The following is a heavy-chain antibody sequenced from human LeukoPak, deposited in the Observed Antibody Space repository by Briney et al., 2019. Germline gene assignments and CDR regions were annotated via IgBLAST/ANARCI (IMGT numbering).Heavy chain of an antibody. CDR3: ARGQKIAVAGTGWFDP. J-gene: IGHJ5*02. CDR1: GYTFAGYY. CDR2: INPNSGGT. Sequence: PGASVKVSCKACGYTFAGYYMHWVRQAPGQGLKWMGWINPNSGGTNYAQKFQGRVTMTRDTSISTAYMELSRLRSDDTAVYYCARGQKIAVAGTGWFDPWGQGTLVTVSS. D-gene: IGHD6-19*01. V-gene: IGHV1-2*02.